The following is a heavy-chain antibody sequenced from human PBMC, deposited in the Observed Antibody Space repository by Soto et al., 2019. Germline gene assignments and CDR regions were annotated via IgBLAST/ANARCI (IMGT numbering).Heavy chain of an antibody. CDR3: ASFNVGGSGSFRKPIYYFDY. V-gene: IGHV3-48*01. CDR1: GFTFSSYS. J-gene: IGHJ4*02. CDR2: ISSSSSTI. D-gene: IGHD3-10*01. Sequence: GGSLRLSCAASGFTFSSYSMNWVRQAPGKGLEWVSYISSSSSTIYYADSVKGRFTISRDNAKNSLYLQMNSLRAEDTAVYYCASFNVGGSGSFRKPIYYFDYWGQGTLVTVSS.